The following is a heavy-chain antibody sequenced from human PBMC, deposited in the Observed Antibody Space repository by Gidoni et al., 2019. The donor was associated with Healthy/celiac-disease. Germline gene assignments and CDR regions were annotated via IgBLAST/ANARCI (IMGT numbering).Heavy chain of an antibody. J-gene: IGHJ3*02. V-gene: IGHV3-23*04. CDR2: IRGSGGST. CDR1: GFTISSYA. Sequence: VQLGESGGGLVQAGGSLRLSCGAGGFTISSYAMSWVRKAPGKGLEWVSAIRGSGGSTYYAVSVKGRFTISSDHSQNTLYLQMNSLSAEDTAVYYCAKACNSNDIDNAFDIWGQGTMVTVSS. CDR3: AKACNSNDIDNAFDI. D-gene: IGHD1-1*01.